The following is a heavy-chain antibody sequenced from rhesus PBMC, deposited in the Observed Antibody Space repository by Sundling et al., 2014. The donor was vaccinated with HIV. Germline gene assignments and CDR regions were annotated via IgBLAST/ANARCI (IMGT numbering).Heavy chain of an antibody. V-gene: IGHV4S9*01. CDR2: IYGSSGTT. D-gene: IGHD4-17*01. CDR1: GASINDIYY. J-gene: IGHJ4*01. CDR3: VRDMVD. Sequence: QAQLQESGPGLVKPSETLSLTCAVSGASINDIYYWNWIRQSPGKGLEWIGNIYGSSGTTYYNPSLKSRVTISKDTSKNQFSLRLSSVTAADTAVYFCVRDMVDWGQGVLVTVSS.